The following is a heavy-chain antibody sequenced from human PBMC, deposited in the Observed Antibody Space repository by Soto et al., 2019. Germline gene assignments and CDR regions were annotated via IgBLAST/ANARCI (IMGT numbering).Heavy chain of an antibody. Sequence: SETLSLTCTVSGGSISSYYWSWIRQPPGKGLEWIGYTYYSGSTNYNPSLKSRVTISVDTSKNQFSLKLSSVTAADTAVYYCARHYDFWCCYYPLDYWGQGTLVTVSS. CDR3: ARHYDFWCCYYPLDY. V-gene: IGHV4-59*01. CDR2: TYYSGST. CDR1: GGSISSYY. J-gene: IGHJ4*02. D-gene: IGHD3-3*01.